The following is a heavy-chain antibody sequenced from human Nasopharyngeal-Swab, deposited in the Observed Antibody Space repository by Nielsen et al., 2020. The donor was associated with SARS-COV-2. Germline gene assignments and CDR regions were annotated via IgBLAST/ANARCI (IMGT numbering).Heavy chain of an antibody. CDR1: GFTFRSYA. CDR3: ARDWRRVRMGSVDYGMDV. CDR2: ISGSDHTT. Sequence: GGSLRLSCAASGFTFRSYAISWVRQAPGKGLEWVSVISGSDHTTYYADSVKGRFTISRDNSKNTLYLQMNSLRAEDTAVYYCARDWRRVRMGSVDYGMDVWGQGTTVTVSS. D-gene: IGHD2-15*01. V-gene: IGHV3-23*01. J-gene: IGHJ6*02.